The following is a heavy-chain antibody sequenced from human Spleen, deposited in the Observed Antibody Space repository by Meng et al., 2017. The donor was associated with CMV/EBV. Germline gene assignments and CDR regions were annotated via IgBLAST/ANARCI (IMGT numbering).Heavy chain of an antibody. CDR2: IYPGDSDT. D-gene: IGHD3-3*01. CDR1: GYSFTPYW. V-gene: IGHV5-51*01. J-gene: IGHJ4*02. CDR3: ARRAGSLYYFDS. Sequence: CKGSGYSFTPYWIGWVRQMPGKGLEWMGLIYPGDSDTRYSPSFEGQVTISADKSISTAYLQWSSLKASDTAVYYCARRAGSLYYFDSWGQGTLVTVSS.